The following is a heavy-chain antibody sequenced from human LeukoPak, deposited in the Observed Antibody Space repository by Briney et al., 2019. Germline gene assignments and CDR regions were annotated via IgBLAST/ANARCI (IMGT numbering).Heavy chain of an antibody. CDR1: GFIFSTYW. D-gene: IGHD2-15*01. CDR3: EGWVVAALH. Sequence: PGGSLRLSCAASGFIFSTYWMMWARQAPGKGLEWVANMKGDGSEIHYVDSVKGRFTISRDNARNSLFLQMNGPRPEDTAVYYCEGWVVAALHWGQGTLVTVSS. V-gene: IGHV3-7*01. J-gene: IGHJ4*02. CDR2: MKGDGSEI.